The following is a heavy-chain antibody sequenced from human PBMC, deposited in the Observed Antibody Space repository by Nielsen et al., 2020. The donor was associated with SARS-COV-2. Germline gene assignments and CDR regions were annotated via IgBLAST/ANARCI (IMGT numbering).Heavy chain of an antibody. D-gene: IGHD5-12*01. V-gene: IGHV1-69*04. Sequence: SVKVSCKASGGTFSSYAISWVRQAPGQGLEWMGRIIPILGIANYAQKFQGRVTITADKSTSTAYMELSSLRSEDTAVYYCARSGTEYSGYDMGPSYYYGMDVWGQGTTVTVSS. CDR2: IIPILGIA. CDR3: ARSGTEYSGYDMGPSYYYGMDV. J-gene: IGHJ6*02. CDR1: GGTFSSYA.